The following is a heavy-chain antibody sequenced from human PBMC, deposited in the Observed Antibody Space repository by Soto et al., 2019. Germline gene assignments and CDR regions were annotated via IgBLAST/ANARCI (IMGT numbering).Heavy chain of an antibody. Sequence: ASVKVSCKASGYTFTAYHIQWVRQAPGQGLEWLGWINPNSGVTKYAQRFQGRVTMTRDLSLNTAYMELSSLRSDDAAVYYCSRGPPGYSISWYLFDPWGQGTQVTVSS. D-gene: IGHD6-13*01. J-gene: IGHJ5*02. CDR2: INPNSGVT. CDR1: GYTFTAYH. CDR3: SRGPPGYSISWYLFDP. V-gene: IGHV1-2*02.